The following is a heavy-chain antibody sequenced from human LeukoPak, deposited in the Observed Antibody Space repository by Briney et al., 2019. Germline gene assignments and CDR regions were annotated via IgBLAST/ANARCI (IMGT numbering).Heavy chain of an antibody. V-gene: IGHV4-39*01. CDR2: LYYTGVT. CDR3: ARPRSRISWFDP. CDR1: GGSITSSEYF. D-gene: IGHD2-15*01. J-gene: IGHJ5*02. Sequence: SETLSLTCTVSGGSITSSEYFWGWIRQPPGKGMEWIGSLYYTGVTYYNPSLKSRVTISVDTSKNQFSLRLKSVTAADTSIYYCARPRSRISWFDPWGQGTLVTVSS.